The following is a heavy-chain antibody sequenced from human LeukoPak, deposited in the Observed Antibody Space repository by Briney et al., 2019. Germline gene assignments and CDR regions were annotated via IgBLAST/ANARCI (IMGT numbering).Heavy chain of an antibody. CDR3: ARDVWDIVVVPAAIQDY. D-gene: IGHD2-2*02. CDR2: ISSSSSTI. V-gene: IGHV3-48*04. Sequence: PGGSLRLSCAASGFTFSSYSMNWVHQAPGKGLEWVSYISSSSSTIYYADSVKGRFTISRDNAKNSLYLQMNSLRAEDTAVYYCARDVWDIVVVPAAIQDYWGQGTLVTVSS. CDR1: GFTFSSYS. J-gene: IGHJ4*02.